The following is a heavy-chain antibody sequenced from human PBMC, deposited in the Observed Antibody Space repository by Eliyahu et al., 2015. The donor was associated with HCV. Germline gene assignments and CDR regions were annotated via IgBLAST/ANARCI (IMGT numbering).Heavy chain of an antibody. Sequence: QVQLVESGGGVVQPGRPLRLSCAASGFTFSNDGMHWVRQAPGKGLEWVAVIWYDGSNIYYADSVKGRFTISRDNSKNTVYLQMNSLRAEDTAVYYCARGGNKWNYRAYFDYWGQGTLVTVSS. J-gene: IGHJ4*02. CDR1: GFTFSNDG. CDR2: IWYDGSNI. D-gene: IGHD1-7*01. V-gene: IGHV3-33*01. CDR3: ARGGNKWNYRAYFDY.